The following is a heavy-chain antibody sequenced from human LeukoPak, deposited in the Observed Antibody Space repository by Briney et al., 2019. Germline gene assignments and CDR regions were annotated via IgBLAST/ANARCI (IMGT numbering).Heavy chain of an antibody. CDR2: MNPNSGNT. Sequence: GASVKVSCKASGYTFTSYDINWVRQATGQGLEWMGWMNPNSGNTGYAQKFQGRVTITRNTSISTACMELSSLRSEDTAVYYCARTYSSGWDYYYYMDVWGKGTTVTVSS. CDR1: GYTFTSYD. CDR3: ARTYSSGWDYYYYMDV. J-gene: IGHJ6*03. V-gene: IGHV1-8*03. D-gene: IGHD6-19*01.